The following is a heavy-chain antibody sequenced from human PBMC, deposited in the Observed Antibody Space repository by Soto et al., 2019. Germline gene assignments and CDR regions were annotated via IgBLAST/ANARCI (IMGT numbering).Heavy chain of an antibody. CDR3: VRHPYKGGSSSWYFQH. Sequence: GESLKISCKGSGYSFTSYWISWVRQMPGKGLEWMGIIDPSDSYTNYSPSFQGHVTISADKSISTAYLQWSSLKASDTAMYYCVRHPYKGGSSSWYFQHWGQGTLFTVAS. D-gene: IGHD6-13*01. CDR1: GYSFTSYW. CDR2: IDPSDSYT. V-gene: IGHV5-10-1*01. J-gene: IGHJ1*01.